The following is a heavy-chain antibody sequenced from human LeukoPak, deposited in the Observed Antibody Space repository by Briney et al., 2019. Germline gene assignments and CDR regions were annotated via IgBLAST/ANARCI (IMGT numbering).Heavy chain of an antibody. V-gene: IGHV1-2*02. CDR3: ARDLGIVVVPAAIRSWFDP. D-gene: IGHD2-2*03. J-gene: IGHJ5*02. Sequence: GASVKVSCKASGYTFTGYYMHWVRQAPGRGLEWMGWINPNSGGTNYAQKFQGRVTMTRDTSISTAYMELSRLRSDDTAVYYCARDLGIVVVPAAIRSWFDPWGQGTLVTVSS. CDR1: GYTFTGYY. CDR2: INPNSGGT.